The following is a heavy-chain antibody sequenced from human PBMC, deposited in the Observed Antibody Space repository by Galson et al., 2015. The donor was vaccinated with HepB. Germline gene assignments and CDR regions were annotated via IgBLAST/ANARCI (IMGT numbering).Heavy chain of an antibody. CDR1: GFTFSKYW. Sequence: SLRLSCAASGFTFSKYWMYWVRQAPGKGLVWVSRINSDGSSTTYADSVKGRFTVSRDNAKNTLYLQMNSLRVEDTAVYCCASLVAYYYFGMDVWGEGTTVTVSS. D-gene: IGHD2-15*01. V-gene: IGHV3-74*01. CDR3: ASLVAYYYFGMDV. CDR2: INSDGSST. J-gene: IGHJ6*04.